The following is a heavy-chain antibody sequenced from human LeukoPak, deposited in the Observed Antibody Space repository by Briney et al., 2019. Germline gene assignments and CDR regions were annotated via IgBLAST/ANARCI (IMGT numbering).Heavy chain of an antibody. CDR2: ISSSSSYI. CDR3: ARGVATVGEFDY. CDR1: GFTFSSYS. D-gene: IGHD3-10*01. J-gene: IGHJ4*02. Sequence: PGGSLRLSCAASGFTFSSYSMNWVRQAPGKGLEWVSSISSSSSYIYYADSVKGRFTISRDNAKNSLYLQMDSLRAEDTAVYYCARGVATVGEFDYWGQGTLVTVSS. V-gene: IGHV3-21*01.